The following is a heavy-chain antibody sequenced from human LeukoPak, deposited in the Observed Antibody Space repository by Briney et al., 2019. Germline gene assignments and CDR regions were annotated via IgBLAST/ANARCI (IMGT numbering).Heavy chain of an antibody. V-gene: IGHV4-59*08. D-gene: IGHD3-10*01. Sequence: SETLSLTCTVSGGSISSYYWSWIRQPPEKGLEWIGYIYYSGSTNYNPSLKSRVTMSVDTSKNQFSLRLSSVTAADTAVYYCARGLMVRGVIGWFDPWGQGTLVTVPS. J-gene: IGHJ5*02. CDR2: IYYSGST. CDR3: ARGLMVRGVIGWFDP. CDR1: GGSISSYY.